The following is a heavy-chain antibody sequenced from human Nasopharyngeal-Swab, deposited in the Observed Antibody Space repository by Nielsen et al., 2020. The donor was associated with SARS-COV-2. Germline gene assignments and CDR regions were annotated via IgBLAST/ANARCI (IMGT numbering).Heavy chain of an antibody. Sequence: WIRQPPGKGLEWVSYISSSSSYTNYADSVKGRFTISRDNAKNSLYLQMNSLRAEDTAVYYCARGQPYYDFWSGYSYYYYGMDVWGQGTTVTVSS. V-gene: IGHV3-11*06. CDR3: ARGQPYYDFWSGYSYYYYGMDV. D-gene: IGHD3-3*01. CDR2: ISSSSSYT. J-gene: IGHJ6*02.